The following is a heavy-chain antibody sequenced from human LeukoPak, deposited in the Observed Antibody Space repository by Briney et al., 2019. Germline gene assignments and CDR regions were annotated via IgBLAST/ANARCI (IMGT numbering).Heavy chain of an antibody. D-gene: IGHD6-6*01. CDR1: GFTFSSYA. CDR3: ARDLRSSSSEVRGY. V-gene: IGHV3-23*01. J-gene: IGHJ4*02. Sequence: PGGSLRLSCAASGFTFSSYAMSWVRQAPGKGLEWVSAISGSGGSTYYADSVKGRFTISRDNSKNTLYLQMNSLRAEDTAVYYCARDLRSSSSEVRGYWGQGTLVTVSS. CDR2: ISGSGGST.